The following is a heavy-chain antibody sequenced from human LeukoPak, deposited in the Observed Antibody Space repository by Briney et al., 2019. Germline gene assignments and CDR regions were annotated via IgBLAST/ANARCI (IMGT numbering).Heavy chain of an antibody. J-gene: IGHJ4*02. Sequence: SETLSLTCTVSGASISSHYWSWIRQPPGKGLEWIGYISYSGSSDYNPSLKSRVTISVDTSKNQFSLRLSSVTAADTAVYYCARDTDSRYDSSAKGNWGQGTLVTVSS. CDR3: ARDTDSRYDSSAKGN. V-gene: IGHV4-59*11. D-gene: IGHD3-22*01. CDR2: ISYSGSS. CDR1: GASISSHY.